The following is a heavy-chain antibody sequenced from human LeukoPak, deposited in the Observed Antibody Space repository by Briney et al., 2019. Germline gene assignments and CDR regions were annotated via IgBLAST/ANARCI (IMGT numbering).Heavy chain of an antibody. D-gene: IGHD6-19*01. CDR2: IKEDGSEK. J-gene: IGHJ4*02. CDR1: GFTFRGYW. V-gene: IGHV3-7*01. Sequence: PGGSLRLSCAASGFTFRGYWMSWVRQAPGKGLEWVANIKEDGSEKYYVDSVKGRFTISRDNAKNSLYLHMNSLRAEDTAAYYCARIRWLVPDYWGQGTLVTVSS. CDR3: ARIRWLVPDY.